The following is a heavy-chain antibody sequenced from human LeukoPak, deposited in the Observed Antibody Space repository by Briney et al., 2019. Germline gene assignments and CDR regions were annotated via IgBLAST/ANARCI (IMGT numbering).Heavy chain of an antibody. V-gene: IGHV1-69*02. CDR1: GGTFSSYT. J-gene: IGHJ4*02. CDR3: ARRTGSGSLYY. D-gene: IGHD3-10*01. Sequence: ASVKVSCKASGGTFSSYTISWVRQAPGQGLEWMGRISPILGIANYAQKFQGRVPITADKSTSTAYMELSSLRSEDTAVYYCARRTGSGSLYYWGQGTLVTVSS. CDR2: ISPILGIA.